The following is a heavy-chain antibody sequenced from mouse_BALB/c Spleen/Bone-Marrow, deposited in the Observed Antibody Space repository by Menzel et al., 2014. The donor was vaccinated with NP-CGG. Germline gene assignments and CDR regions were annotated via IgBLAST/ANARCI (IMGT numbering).Heavy chain of an antibody. CDR1: GFNIKDTY. CDR3: AGDGAY. V-gene: IGHV14-3*02. Sequence: VQLQQSGAELVKPGASVKLSCTASGFNIKDTYMHWVKQRPEQGLEWIGRIDPANGNTKYDPKFQGKATITADTSSNTACLQLSSLTSDDTAVYYCAGDGAYWGQGTLVTVSA. CDR2: IDPANGNT. D-gene: IGHD3-3*01. J-gene: IGHJ3*01.